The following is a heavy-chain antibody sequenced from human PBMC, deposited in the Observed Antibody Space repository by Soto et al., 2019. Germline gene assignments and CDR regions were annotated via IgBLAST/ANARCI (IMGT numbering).Heavy chain of an antibody. CDR1: GGIFTSFG. D-gene: IGHD3-9*01. Sequence: QVQLVQSGAEVKKPGSSVRVSCKASGGIFTSFGLNWVRQAPGQGLEWMGGIIPMIGLTNHSQKLQDRININADASTDTVYMDLSGLTSDDTAIYFCASDRRYGLINWGQGTLFTVSS. V-gene: IGHV1-69*12. CDR2: IIPMIGLT. J-gene: IGHJ4*02. CDR3: ASDRRYGLIN.